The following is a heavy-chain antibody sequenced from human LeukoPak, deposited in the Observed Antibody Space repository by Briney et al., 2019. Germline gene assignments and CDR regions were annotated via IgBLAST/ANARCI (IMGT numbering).Heavy chain of an antibody. CDR3: ARLGSPSSYFDY. Sequence: SVKVSCKASGGTFSSYAISWVRQAPGQGLEWMGGIIPIFGTANYAQKFQGRVTITTDESTSTAYMELSSLRSEDTAVYYCARLGSPSSYFDYWGQGTLVTVSS. CDR2: IIPIFGTA. V-gene: IGHV1-69*05. CDR1: GGTFSSYA. D-gene: IGHD6-6*01. J-gene: IGHJ4*02.